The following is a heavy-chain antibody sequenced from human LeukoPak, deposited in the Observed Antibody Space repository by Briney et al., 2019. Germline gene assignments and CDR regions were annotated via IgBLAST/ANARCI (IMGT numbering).Heavy chain of an antibody. CDR3: ARGRIRYDDYSSGWFVFFEF. J-gene: IGHJ4*02. CDR2: MNPNNGDT. V-gene: IGHV1-8*03. CDR1: GYDFSRYD. Sequence: ASVIVSCKASGYDFSRYDINWVRLAPGQGLEWMGWMNPNNGDTDYAQNFQGRVTITRDTSMSTAYMELSSLRSEDTALYYCARGRIRYDDYSSGWFVFFEFWGQGSLVTVSS. D-gene: IGHD6-19*01.